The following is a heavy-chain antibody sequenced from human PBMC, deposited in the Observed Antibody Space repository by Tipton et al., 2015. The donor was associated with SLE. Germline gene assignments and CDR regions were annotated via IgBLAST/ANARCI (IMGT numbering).Heavy chain of an antibody. CDR1: GGSFSSHY. J-gene: IGHJ4*02. Sequence: TLSLTCTVSGGSFSSHYWSWIRQPAGKGLELIGRVDTSGSVKFNPTLKSRVTMSLDTSKVQFSLKMISVTAADTAVYYCAREWGSTSYWGQGTLVTVSS. V-gene: IGHV4-4*07. CDR2: VDTSGSV. D-gene: IGHD3-10*01. CDR3: AREWGSTSY.